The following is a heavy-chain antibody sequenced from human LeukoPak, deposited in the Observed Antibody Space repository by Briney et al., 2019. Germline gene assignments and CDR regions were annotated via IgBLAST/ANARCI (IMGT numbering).Heavy chain of an antibody. CDR2: LYTSGST. V-gene: IGHV4-4*07. D-gene: IGHD3-3*01. J-gene: IGHJ4*02. CDR1: GGSISSYY. CDR3: AREVVDFWSCYPIDY. Sequence: SETLSLTCTVSGGSISSYYWSWIRQPAGKGLEWIGRLYTSGSTNYNPSLKSRVTISVDKSKNQLSLTLSSVTAADTAVYYCAREVVDFWSCYPIDYWGQGTLVTVSS.